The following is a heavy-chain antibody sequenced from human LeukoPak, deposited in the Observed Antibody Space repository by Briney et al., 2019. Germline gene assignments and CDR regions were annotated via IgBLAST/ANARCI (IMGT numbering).Heavy chain of an antibody. D-gene: IGHD4-17*01. J-gene: IGHJ4*02. CDR1: GYTFTDYY. CDR2: INPHGGGT. V-gene: IGHV1-2*02. Sequence: GASVKVSCKASGYTFTDYYMHWVRRAPGQGIEWMGWINPHGGGTNYAQKFQGRVTMTRDTSISTAYMELSRLRSDDTAVYYCATPYGDYINSDYWGQGTLVSVSS. CDR3: ATPYGDYINSDY.